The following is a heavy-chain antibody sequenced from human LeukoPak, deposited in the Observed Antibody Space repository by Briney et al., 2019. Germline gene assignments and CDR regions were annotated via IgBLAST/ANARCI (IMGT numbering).Heavy chain of an antibody. V-gene: IGHV4-4*02. J-gene: IGHJ4*02. Sequence: SGTLSLTCAVSGGSISSSNWWSWVRQPPGKGLEWIGEIYHTGSTNYNPSLKSRSTISVDKSKNQFSLKLSSVTAADAAVYYCAREGPIAAANYFDYWGQGTLVTVSS. D-gene: IGHD6-13*01. CDR2: IYHTGST. CDR3: AREGPIAAANYFDY. CDR1: GGSISSSNW.